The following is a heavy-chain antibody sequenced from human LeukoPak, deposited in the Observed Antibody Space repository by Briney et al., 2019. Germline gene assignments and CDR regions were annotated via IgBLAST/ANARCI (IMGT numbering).Heavy chain of an antibody. CDR1: GGTFSSYA. CDR2: IIPILGIA. Sequence: SVTVSCKASGGTFSSYAISWVRQAPGQGLEWMGRIIPILGIANYAQKFQGRVTITADKSTSTAYMELSSLRSEDTAVYYCAGDGGSGSYFNWGQGTLVTVSS. CDR3: AGDGGSGSYFN. J-gene: IGHJ4*02. D-gene: IGHD3-10*01. V-gene: IGHV1-69*04.